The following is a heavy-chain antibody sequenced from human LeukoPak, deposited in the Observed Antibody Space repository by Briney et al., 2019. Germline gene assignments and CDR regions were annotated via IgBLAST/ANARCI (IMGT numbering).Heavy chain of an antibody. V-gene: IGHV4-31*03. CDR2: IYYSGST. CDR1: GGSISSGGYY. D-gene: IGHD4-17*01. CDR3: ARDSGGDYYYYGMDV. J-gene: IGHJ6*02. Sequence: SETLSLTCTVSGGSISSGGYYWSWIRQHPGKGLERIGYIYYSGSTYYNPSLKSRVTISVDTSKNQFSLKLSSVTAADTAVYYCARDSGGDYYYYGMDVWGQGTTVTVSS.